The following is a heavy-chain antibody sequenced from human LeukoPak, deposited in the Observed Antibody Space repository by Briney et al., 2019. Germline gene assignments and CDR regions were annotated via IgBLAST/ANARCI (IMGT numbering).Heavy chain of an antibody. CDR1: GFTFTSSA. CDR2: IVVGSGNT. Sequence: SVTVSCKASGFTFTSSAMQWVRQARGQGLEWIGWIVVGSGNTNYAQKFQERVTITRDMSTSTAYMELSSLRSEDTAVYYCAAESQYYYDSSGSDYYYYMDVWGKGTTVTVSS. D-gene: IGHD3-22*01. CDR3: AAESQYYYDSSGSDYYYYMDV. V-gene: IGHV1-58*02. J-gene: IGHJ6*03.